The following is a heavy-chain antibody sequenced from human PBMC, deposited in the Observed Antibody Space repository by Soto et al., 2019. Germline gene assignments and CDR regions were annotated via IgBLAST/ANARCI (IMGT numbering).Heavy chain of an antibody. V-gene: IGHV2-5*01. CDR1: GFSLSTSGVG. J-gene: IGHJ6*02. D-gene: IGHD3-9*01. CDR3: AHSDMLTGQDDYYYFGMDV. CDR2: IYWNDDK. Sequence: SGPTLVNPTQTLTLTCTFSGFSLSTSGVGVGWIRQPPGKALEWLALIYWNDDKRYSPSLKSRLTITKDTSKNQVVLTMTNMDPVDTATYYCAHSDMLTGQDDYYYFGMDVWGQRTTVTRLL.